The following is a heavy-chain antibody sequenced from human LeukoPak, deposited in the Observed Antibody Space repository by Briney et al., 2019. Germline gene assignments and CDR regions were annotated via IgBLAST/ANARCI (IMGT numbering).Heavy chain of an antibody. D-gene: IGHD6-19*01. J-gene: IGHJ5*02. V-gene: IGHV3-23*01. CDR1: GFTFSSYA. Sequence: PGGSLRLSCAASGFTFSSYAMSWVRQAPGKGLEWVSAISGSGGSTYYADSVKGRFTISRDNSKNTLYLQMNSLRAEDTAVYYCAKEIYSSGWYRSEKNWFDPWGQGTLVTVSS. CDR2: ISGSGGST. CDR3: AKEIYSSGWYRSEKNWFDP.